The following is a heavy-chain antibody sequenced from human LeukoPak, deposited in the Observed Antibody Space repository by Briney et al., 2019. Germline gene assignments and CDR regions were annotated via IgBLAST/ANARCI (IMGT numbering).Heavy chain of an antibody. V-gene: IGHV4-39*07. D-gene: IGHD4-17*01. CDR3: ASTPDYGDYSLDY. CDR2: IYYSGST. CDR1: GGSISSSSYY. Sequence: SETLSLTCTVSGGSISSSSYYWGWIRQPPGKGLEWIGSIYYSGSTYYNPSLKSRVTMSVDTSKNQFSLKLSSVTAADTAVYYCASTPDYGDYSLDYWGQGALVTVSS. J-gene: IGHJ4*02.